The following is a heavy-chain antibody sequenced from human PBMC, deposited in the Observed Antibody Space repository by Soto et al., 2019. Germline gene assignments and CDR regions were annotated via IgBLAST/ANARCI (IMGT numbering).Heavy chain of an antibody. J-gene: IGHJ5*02. CDR3: ARADFWSGYRWFDP. CDR2: ISAYNGNT. CDR1: GYTFTSYD. V-gene: IGHV1-18*01. Sequence: GASVKVSCKASGYTFTSYDINWVRQATGQGLEWMGWISAYNGNTNYAQKLQGRVTMTTDTSTSTAYMELRSLRSDDTAVYYCARADFWSGYRWFDPWGQGTLVTVSS. D-gene: IGHD3-3*01.